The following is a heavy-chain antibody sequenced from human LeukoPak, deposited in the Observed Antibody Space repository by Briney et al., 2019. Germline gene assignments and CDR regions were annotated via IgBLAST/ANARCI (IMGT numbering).Heavy chain of an antibody. CDR1: GYNFFNYW. Sequence: GESLKISCRGSGYNFFNYWIAWVRQMPGRGLEWMGTIYPRDSDIRYSPSFQGQVTISADKSISTAYLQWSSLKASDTAMYYCARRPHRSLYYSDGFDVWGQGTMVAVSS. CDR3: ARRPHRSLYYSDGFDV. D-gene: IGHD3-22*01. V-gene: IGHV5-51*01. CDR2: IYPRDSDI. J-gene: IGHJ3*01.